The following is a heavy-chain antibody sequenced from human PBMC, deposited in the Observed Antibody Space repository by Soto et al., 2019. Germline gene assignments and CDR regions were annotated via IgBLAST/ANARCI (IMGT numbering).Heavy chain of an antibody. CDR2: IYYSGST. V-gene: IGHV4-59*01. CDR3: ARGHYDFWSGYPHINWFDP. CDR1: GGSISSYY. Sequence: PSETLSLTCTVSGGSISSYYWSWIRQPPGKGLEWIGYIYYSGSTNYNPSLKSRVTISVDTSKNQFSLKLSSVTAADTAVYYCARGHYDFWSGYPHINWFDPWGQGTLVTVSS. D-gene: IGHD3-3*01. J-gene: IGHJ5*02.